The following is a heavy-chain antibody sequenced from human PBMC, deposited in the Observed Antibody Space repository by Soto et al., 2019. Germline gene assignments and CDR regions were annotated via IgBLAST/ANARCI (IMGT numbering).Heavy chain of an antibody. CDR2: IYYSGST. V-gene: IGHV4-39*01. J-gene: IGHJ5*02. Sequence: SETLSLTCTVSGGSISSSSYYWGWIRQPPGKGLEWIGSIYYSGSTYYNPSLKSRVTISVDTSKNQFSLKLSSVTAADTAVYYCARRSGYYGSGSRNNWFDPWGQGTLVTVSS. CDR3: ARRSGYYGSGSRNNWFDP. CDR1: GGSISSSSYY. D-gene: IGHD3-10*01.